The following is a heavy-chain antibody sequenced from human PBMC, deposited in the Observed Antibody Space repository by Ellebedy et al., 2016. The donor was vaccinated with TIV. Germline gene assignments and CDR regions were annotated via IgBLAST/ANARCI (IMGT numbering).Heavy chain of an antibody. V-gene: IGHV3-23*01. CDR1: GFTFSSYA. Sequence: PGGSLRLSCAASGFTFSSYAMSWFRQAPGKGLEWVSSISSTAGSRYFADSVKGRFTISRDTSRNTLYLQMNRLRVEDTAVYYCAKDRVTLIVAAGSFDSWGQGTLVTVSS. CDR3: AKDRVTLIVAAGSFDS. CDR2: ISSTAGSR. J-gene: IGHJ5*01. D-gene: IGHD3-22*01.